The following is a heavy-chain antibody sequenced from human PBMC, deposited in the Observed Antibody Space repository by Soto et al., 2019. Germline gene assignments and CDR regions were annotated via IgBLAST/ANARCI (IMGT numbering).Heavy chain of an antibody. CDR2: ISAYNGNT. V-gene: IGHV1-18*01. CDR3: ARDYYYDNSGYYSS. D-gene: IGHD3-22*01. CDR1: GYTLTSYG. J-gene: IGHJ5*02. Sequence: ASVKVSCKASGYTLTSYGISWVRQAPGQGLEWMGWISAYNGNTNYAQKPQGRVTMTTDTSTSTAYMELRSLRSDDTAVYYRARDYYYDNSGYYSSWGQGTLVTVSS.